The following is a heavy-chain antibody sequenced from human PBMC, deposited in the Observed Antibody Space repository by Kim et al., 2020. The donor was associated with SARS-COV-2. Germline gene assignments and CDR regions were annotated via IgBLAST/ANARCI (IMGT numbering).Heavy chain of an antibody. CDR2: ISGSGGST. D-gene: IGHD5-12*01. Sequence: GGSLRLSCEGSGFTFSSHAMSWVRQAPGKGLEWVSGISGSGGSTFYADSVKGRFTISRDNPRNTLSLQMNSLRAGDTAVYYCARFRGYDNYYYYYMEVWGKGTTVTVSS. CDR3: ARFRGYDNYYYYYMEV. V-gene: IGHV3-23*01. CDR1: GFTFSSHA. J-gene: IGHJ6*03.